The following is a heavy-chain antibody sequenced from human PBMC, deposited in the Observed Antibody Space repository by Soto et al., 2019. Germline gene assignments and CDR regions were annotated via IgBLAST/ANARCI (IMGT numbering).Heavy chain of an antibody. Sequence: GESLKISCKGSGYSFTSYWISWVRQMPGKGLEWMGRIDPSDSYTNYSPSFQGHVTISADKSISTAYLQWSSLKASDTAMYYCARHKSYTSKSVLRFLEWLPIDYWGQGTLVTVSS. D-gene: IGHD3-3*01. J-gene: IGHJ4*02. CDR2: IDPSDSYT. CDR1: GYSFTSYW. CDR3: ARHKSYTSKSVLRFLEWLPIDY. V-gene: IGHV5-10-1*01.